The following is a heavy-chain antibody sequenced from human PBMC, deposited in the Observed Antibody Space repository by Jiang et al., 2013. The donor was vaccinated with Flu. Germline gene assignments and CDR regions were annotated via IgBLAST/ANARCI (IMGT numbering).Heavy chain of an antibody. CDR2: FDPEDGET. Sequence: GAEVKKPGASVKVSCKVSGYTLTELSMHWVRQAPGKGLEWMGGFDPEDGETIYAQKFQGRVTMTEDTSTDTAYMELSSLRSEDTAVYYCATFQYCSSTSCYYYFDYWGQGTLVTVSS. CDR1: GYTLTELS. J-gene: IGHJ4*02. V-gene: IGHV1-24*01. D-gene: IGHD2-2*01. CDR3: ATFQYCSSTSCYYYFDY.